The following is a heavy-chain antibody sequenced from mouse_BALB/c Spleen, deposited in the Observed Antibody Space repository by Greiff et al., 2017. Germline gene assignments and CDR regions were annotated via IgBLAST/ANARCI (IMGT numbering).Heavy chain of an antibody. V-gene: IGHV3-2*02. CDR1: GYSITSDYA. CDR3: ARGEYYYAMDY. Sequence: VQLKQSGPGLVKPSQSLSLTCTVTGYSITSDYAWNWIRQFPGNKLEWMGYISYSGSTSYNPSLNSRISITRDTSKNQFFLQLNSVTTEDTATYYCARGEYYYAMDYWGQGTSVTVSS. CDR2: ISYSGST. J-gene: IGHJ4*01.